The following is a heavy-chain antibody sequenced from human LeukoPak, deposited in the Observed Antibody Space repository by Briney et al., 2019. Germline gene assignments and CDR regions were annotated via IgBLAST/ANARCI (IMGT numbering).Heavy chain of an antibody. D-gene: IGHD5-24*01. CDR3: ARLRRDGYNYGLSFDQ. J-gene: IGHJ4*02. Sequence: GESLKISCKSSGYSLTSNWIGWVRQMPGKGLEWMGIIYPGDSDTRYSPSFQGQVTISADESISTAYLQWSSLKASDTAMYYCARLRRDGYNYGLSFDQWGQGTLVTVSS. CDR2: IYPGDSDT. V-gene: IGHV5-51*01. CDR1: GYSLTSNW.